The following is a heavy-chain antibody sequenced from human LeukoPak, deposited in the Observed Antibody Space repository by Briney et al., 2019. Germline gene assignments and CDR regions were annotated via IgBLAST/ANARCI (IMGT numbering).Heavy chain of an antibody. V-gene: IGHV2-5*01. Sequence: GSGPTLVKPIQTLTLTCTFSGFSLSTSGVGVGWIRQPPGMALEWLALIYWNDDKRYSPSLKSRLTITKDTSKNQVVLTMTNMDPVDTATYYCAHSFSHYDFWSGYYTLRYFDYWGQGTLVTVSS. J-gene: IGHJ4*02. D-gene: IGHD3-3*01. CDR2: IYWNDDK. CDR3: AHSFSHYDFWSGYYTLRYFDY. CDR1: GFSLSTSGVG.